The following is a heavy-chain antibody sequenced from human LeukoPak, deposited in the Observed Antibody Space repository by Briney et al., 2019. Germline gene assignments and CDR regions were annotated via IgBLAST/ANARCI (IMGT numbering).Heavy chain of an antibody. J-gene: IGHJ6*03. CDR2: ISAYNGNT. V-gene: IGHV1-18*04. D-gene: IGHD3-10*01. CDR3: ARESGYYYYMDV. CDR1: GYTFTGYY. Sequence: ASVKLSCNASGYTFTGYYMHWVRQAPGQGLEWMGWISAYNGNTNYAQKLQGRVTMTTDTSTSTAYMELRSLRSDDTAVYYCARESGYYYYMDVWGKGTTVTISS.